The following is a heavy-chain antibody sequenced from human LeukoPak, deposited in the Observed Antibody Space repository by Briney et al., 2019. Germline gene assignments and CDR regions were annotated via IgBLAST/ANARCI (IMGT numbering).Heavy chain of an antibody. CDR3: ARRAYSAYYFDY. CDR1: GGSISNSNYY. J-gene: IGHJ4*02. Sequence: PSETLSLTCTVSGGSISNSNYYWGWIRQPPGKGLEWIGSIYYSGSTYYNPSLKSRVTISVDTSKNQFSLKLSSVTAADTAVYYCARRAYSAYYFDYWGQGTLVTVSS. CDR2: IYYSGST. D-gene: IGHD1-26*01. V-gene: IGHV4-39*01.